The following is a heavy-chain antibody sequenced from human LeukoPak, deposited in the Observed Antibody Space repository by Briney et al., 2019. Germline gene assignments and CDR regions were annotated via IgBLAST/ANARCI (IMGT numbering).Heavy chain of an antibody. CDR2: IYPGDSHT. J-gene: IGHJ4*02. V-gene: IGHV5-51*01. Sequence: GESLKISCKGSGYNFINYWIGWVRQTPGKGLEWMGIIYPGDSHTRYSSSFKGQVTISVDRSISTAYLQWSSLKASDSAMYYCARQPVLGAVAAMRGVPFDYWGQGTLVTVSA. CDR1: GYNFINYW. CDR3: ARQPVLGAVAAMRGVPFDY. D-gene: IGHD6-19*01.